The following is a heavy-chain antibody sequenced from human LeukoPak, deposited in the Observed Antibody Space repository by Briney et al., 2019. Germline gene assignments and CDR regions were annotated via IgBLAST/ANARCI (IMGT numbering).Heavy chain of an antibody. J-gene: IGHJ2*01. V-gene: IGHV4-59*01. CDR2: IYYSGST. CDR3: ARHAAGLNWYFDL. D-gene: IGHD6-13*01. CDR1: GGSISSYY. Sequence: SETLSLTCTVSGGSISSYYWSWIRQPPGKGLEWIGYIYYSGSTNYNPSLKSRVTISVDMSKNQFSLKLSSVTAADTAVYYCARHAAGLNWYFDLWGRGTLVTVSS.